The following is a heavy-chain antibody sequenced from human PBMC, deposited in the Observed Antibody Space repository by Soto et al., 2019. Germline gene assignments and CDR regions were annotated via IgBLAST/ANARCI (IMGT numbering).Heavy chain of an antibody. CDR2: ISAYSGNT. CDR1: GYTFTSYG. J-gene: IGHJ4*02. CDR3: ARDLSAGSTGY. Sequence: ASVKVSCKASGYTFTSYGISWVRQAPGQGLEWMGWISAYSGNTKSAQKFQGRVTMTTDTSTSTAYMELRRLSSDDTAVYYCARDLSAGSTGYWGQGTLVTVS. V-gene: IGHV1-18*01.